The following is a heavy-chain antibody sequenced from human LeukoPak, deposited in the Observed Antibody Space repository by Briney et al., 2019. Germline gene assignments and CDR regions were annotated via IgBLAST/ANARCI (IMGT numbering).Heavy chain of an antibody. CDR1: GFTFSSYG. Sequence: PGGSLRLSCAASGFTFSSYGKHWVRQPPGKGLEGVAFIRYDGSSKYYADSVKGRLTISRDTSKNTLYLQMNTPTAADTAVYLLGKDLWVRYRDDAFDIWGQGTLVTVSS. V-gene: IGHV3-30*02. CDR3: GKDLWVRYRDDAFDI. CDR2: IRYDGSSK. D-gene: IGHD5-12*01. J-gene: IGHJ3*02.